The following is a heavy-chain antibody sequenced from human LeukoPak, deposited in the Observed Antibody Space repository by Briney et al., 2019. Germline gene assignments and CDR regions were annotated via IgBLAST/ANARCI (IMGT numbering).Heavy chain of an antibody. Sequence: ASVKVSCKVSGDTLTELSMHWVRQAPGKGLEWMGGFDPEDGETIYAQKFQGRVTMTEDTSTDTAYMELSSLRSEDTAVYYCATGEHSVVAARYTFDYWGQGTLVTVSS. J-gene: IGHJ4*02. D-gene: IGHD6-6*01. CDR3: ATGEHSVVAARYTFDY. CDR2: FDPEDGET. V-gene: IGHV1-24*01. CDR1: GDTLTELS.